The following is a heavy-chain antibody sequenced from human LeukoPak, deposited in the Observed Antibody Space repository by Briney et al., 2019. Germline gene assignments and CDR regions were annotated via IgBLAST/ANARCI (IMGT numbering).Heavy chain of an antibody. D-gene: IGHD1-14*01. J-gene: IGHJ4*02. CDR2: ISWNSGSI. Sequence: GGSLRLSCAASGFTFDGYAMHWVRQAPGKGLEWVSGISWNSGSIGYADSVKGRFTISRDNAKNSLYLQMNSLRAEDMALYYCATRNGYWGQGTLVTVSS. V-gene: IGHV3-9*03. CDR3: ATRNGY. CDR1: GFTFDGYA.